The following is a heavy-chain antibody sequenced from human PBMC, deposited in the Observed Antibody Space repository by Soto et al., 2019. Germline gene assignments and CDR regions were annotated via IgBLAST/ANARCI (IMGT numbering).Heavy chain of an antibody. Sequence: EVQLVQSGAEVRKPGESLKISCKGSGYSFTTYWIGWVRQMPGKGLECMGIIYPGDSDTRYGPSFQGQVNISADKSISTAYLQWSSLKASDTAMYYCARQAAAGKYYYGMDVWGQGTTVTVSS. V-gene: IGHV5-51*01. CDR3: ARQAAAGKYYYGMDV. J-gene: IGHJ6*02. CDR1: GYSFTTYW. CDR2: IYPGDSDT. D-gene: IGHD6-13*01.